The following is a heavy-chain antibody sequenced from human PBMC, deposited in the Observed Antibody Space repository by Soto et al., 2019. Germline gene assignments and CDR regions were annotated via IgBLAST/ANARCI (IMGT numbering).Heavy chain of an antibody. V-gene: IGHV3-30-3*01. CDR1: GFTFSSYA. Sequence: GGSLRLSCAASGFTFSSYAMHWVRHAPGKGLEWVAVISYDGSNKYYADSVKSRFTISRDNSKNTLYLQMNSLRAEDTAVYYCARCVEMATMFPDYWGQGTLVTVSS. CDR3: ARCVEMATMFPDY. J-gene: IGHJ4*02. D-gene: IGHD3-10*02. CDR2: ISYDGSNK.